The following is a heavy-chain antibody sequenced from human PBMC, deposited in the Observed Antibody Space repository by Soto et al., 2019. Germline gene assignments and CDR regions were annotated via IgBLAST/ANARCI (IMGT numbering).Heavy chain of an antibody. CDR2: IVVGSGNT. J-gene: IGHJ6*02. Sequence: ASVKVSCKASGFTFTSSAVQWVRQARGQRLEWIGWIVVGSGNTNYAQKFQERVTITRDMSTSTAYMELSSLRSEDTAVYYCAAGSYCTNGVCQVYYYYGMDVWGQGTTVTVSS. V-gene: IGHV1-58*01. CDR1: GFTFTSSA. D-gene: IGHD2-8*01. CDR3: AAGSYCTNGVCQVYYYYGMDV.